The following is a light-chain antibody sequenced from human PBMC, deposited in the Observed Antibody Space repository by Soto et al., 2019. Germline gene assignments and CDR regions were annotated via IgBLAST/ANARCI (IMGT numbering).Light chain of an antibody. V-gene: IGKV3-20*01. CDR2: GVS. CDR3: QQYGSSPYT. Sequence: EIVLTQSPGTLSLSPGERATLSCRASQSLRSSYLAWYQQKPGQAPRLLIYGVSSRATGIPDRFSGSGSGTDFTLTFSRLEPEDFAVYYCQQYGSSPYTFGQGTKLEIK. CDR1: QSLRSSY. J-gene: IGKJ2*01.